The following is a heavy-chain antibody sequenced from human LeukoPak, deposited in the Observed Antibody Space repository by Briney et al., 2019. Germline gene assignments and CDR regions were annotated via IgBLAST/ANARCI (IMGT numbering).Heavy chain of an antibody. Sequence: KPGVTLRLSCAASGFTFSSYSMKWVSQAPGKGLEWGLSISNSSSYILYADSVKGRSTISRDNAKTSLYLQMNSLRAEDTAVYYWARETYYYDSSGYLDAFDIWGQGTMVTVSS. J-gene: IGHJ3*02. CDR2: ISNSSSYI. CDR1: GFTFSSYS. V-gene: IGHV3-21*01. D-gene: IGHD3-22*01. CDR3: ARETYYYDSSGYLDAFDI.